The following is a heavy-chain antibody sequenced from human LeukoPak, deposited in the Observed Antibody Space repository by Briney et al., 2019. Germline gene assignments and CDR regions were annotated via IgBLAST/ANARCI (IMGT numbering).Heavy chain of an antibody. D-gene: IGHD4-17*01. CDR1: GGSISSYY. V-gene: IGHV4-59*01. CDR3: ARENYGDALGYFDY. CDR2: IYYSGST. Sequence: SETLSLTCTVSGGSISSYYWSWIRQPPGKGLEWIGYIYYSGSTNYNPSLKSRVTISVDTSKNQFSLKLSSVTAADTAVYYFARENYGDALGYFDYWGQGTLVTVSS. J-gene: IGHJ4*02.